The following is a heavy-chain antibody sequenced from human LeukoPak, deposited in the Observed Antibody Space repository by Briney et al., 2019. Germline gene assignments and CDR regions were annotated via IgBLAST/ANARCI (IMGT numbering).Heavy chain of an antibody. V-gene: IGHV4-59*01. CDR3: ARRHGYNSDY. CDR2: IYYSGST. J-gene: IGHJ4*02. Sequence: SETLSLTCTVSGGSISSYYWSWIRQPPGKGLEWIAYIYYSGSTSYNPSLKSRVTISVDTSKNQFSLKLSSMTASDTAVYYCARRHGYNSDYWGQGTLVTVPS. CDR1: GGSISSYY. D-gene: IGHD5-24*01.